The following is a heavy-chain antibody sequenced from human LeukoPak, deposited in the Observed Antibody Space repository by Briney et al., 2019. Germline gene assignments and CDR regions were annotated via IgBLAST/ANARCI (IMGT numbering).Heavy chain of an antibody. D-gene: IGHD4-17*01. CDR2: IYTSGST. CDR3: ARGGDYGDYEGY. V-gene: IGHV4-61*02. J-gene: IGHJ4*02. CDR1: GGSISSGSYY. Sequence: SETLSLTCTVSGGSISSGSYYWSWIRQPAGKGLEWIGRIYTSGSTNYNPSRKSRVTISVDTSKNQFSLKLSSVTAADTAVYYCARGGDYGDYEGYWGQGTLVTVSS.